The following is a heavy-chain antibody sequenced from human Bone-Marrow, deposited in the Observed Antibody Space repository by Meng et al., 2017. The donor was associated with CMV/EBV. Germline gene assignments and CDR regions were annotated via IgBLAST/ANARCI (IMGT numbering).Heavy chain of an antibody. CDR3: ASGDFHDS. Sequence: GGSLRLSCEASGLIFSRSWMTWVRQAPGKGLEWVANIEPDGSSFYYAGSVRGRFTISRDNAKESLYLQMNSLRAEDTAVYYCASGDFHDSWGQGTLVTGYS. CDR2: IEPDGSSF. D-gene: IGHD2-21*01. V-gene: IGHV3-7*01. CDR1: GLIFSRSW. J-gene: IGHJ4*02.